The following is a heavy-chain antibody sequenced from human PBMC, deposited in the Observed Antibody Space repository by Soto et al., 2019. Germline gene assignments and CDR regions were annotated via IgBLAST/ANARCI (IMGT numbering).Heavy chain of an antibody. D-gene: IGHD4-17*01. CDR3: ARAGGTTVTGLWHFDS. V-gene: IGHV3-33*01. Sequence: GGSLRLSCEASGFTFNTYSMHWVRQPPGKGLEWLAAIWYDGTQKYYADSVKGRFIISRDNSKKALYLEMNSLRAEDTAVYYCARAGGTTVTGLWHFDSWGQGTLVTVSS. CDR1: GFTFNTYS. J-gene: IGHJ4*02. CDR2: IWYDGTQK.